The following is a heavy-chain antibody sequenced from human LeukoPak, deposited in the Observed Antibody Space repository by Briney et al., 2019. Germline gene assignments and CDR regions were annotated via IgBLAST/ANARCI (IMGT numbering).Heavy chain of an antibody. Sequence: GGSLRLSCAASGFTFSSYWMSWVRQAPGKGLEWVANIKQDGSEKYYVDSVKGRFTISRDNGKNSLYLQMNSLRAEDTAVYYCARDLPGRDYYFDYWGQGTLVTVSS. CDR2: IKQDGSEK. J-gene: IGHJ4*02. CDR3: ARDLPGRDYYFDY. D-gene: IGHD3-10*01. CDR1: GFTFSSYW. V-gene: IGHV3-7*05.